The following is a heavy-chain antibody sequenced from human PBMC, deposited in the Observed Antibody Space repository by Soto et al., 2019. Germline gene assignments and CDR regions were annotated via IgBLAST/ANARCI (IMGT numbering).Heavy chain of an antibody. CDR2: IYPDDSDT. CDR3: ARGGGWGEYYLDSSGYTSGAV. Sequence: PGESLKISCKGSGYSFKTYWIGWVRQTPGKGLEWMGIIYPDDSDTKYSPSFQGQVSISADKSVSSAYLQWSSLKASDTAVYFCARGGGWGEYYLDSSGYTSGAVWGPGPTVTVYS. J-gene: IGHJ6*02. D-gene: IGHD3-22*01. V-gene: IGHV5-51*01. CDR1: GYSFKTYW.